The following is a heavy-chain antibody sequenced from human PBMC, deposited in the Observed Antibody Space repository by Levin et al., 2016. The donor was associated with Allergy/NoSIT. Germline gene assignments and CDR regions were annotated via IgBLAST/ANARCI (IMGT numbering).Heavy chain of an antibody. D-gene: IGHD3-16*01. CDR2: LCITGST. CDR1: GASISNYC. V-gene: IGHV4-4*07. J-gene: IGHJ6*02. CDR3: ARDPRGRRLGRLSPASDYGLDV. Sequence: SETLSLTCTVSGASISNYCWTWIRQPAGKGMEWIGRLCITGSTNYNPSLKSRVTMSVDTSKNQFSLKLNSVSAADTAVYYCARDPRGRRLGRLSPASDYGLDVWGQGTTVTVSS.